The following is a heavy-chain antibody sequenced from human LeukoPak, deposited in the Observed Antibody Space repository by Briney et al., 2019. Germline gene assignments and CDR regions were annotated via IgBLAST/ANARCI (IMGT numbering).Heavy chain of an antibody. V-gene: IGHV3-23*01. J-gene: IGHJ4*02. D-gene: IGHD3-10*01. Sequence: PGGSLRLSCAASTLTFSSYVMTWVRQAPGKGLEWVAIVSGSGGTTDYADSVKGRFTISRDNSKNTLYLQMNSLRAEDTAVYYCARGSPGGSGSRMKSYYFDYWGQGTLVTVSS. CDR1: TLTFSSYV. CDR3: ARGSPGGSGSRMKSYYFDY. CDR2: VSGSGGTT.